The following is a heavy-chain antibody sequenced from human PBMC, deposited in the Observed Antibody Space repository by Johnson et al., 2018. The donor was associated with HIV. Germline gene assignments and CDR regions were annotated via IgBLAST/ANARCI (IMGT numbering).Heavy chain of an antibody. CDR2: ISYDGSNK. D-gene: IGHD6-19*01. Sequence: QMQLVESGGGVVQPGRSLRLSCAASGFTFSSYAMHWVRQAPGKGLEWVAVISYDGSNKYYADSVKGRFTISRDNSKNTLYLQMNSLRVEDTAVYYCAKSDYRGIAVAGSAYDDAFDIWGQGTMVTVSS. CDR1: GFTFSSYA. CDR3: AKSDYRGIAVAGSAYDDAFDI. J-gene: IGHJ3*02. V-gene: IGHV3-30*04.